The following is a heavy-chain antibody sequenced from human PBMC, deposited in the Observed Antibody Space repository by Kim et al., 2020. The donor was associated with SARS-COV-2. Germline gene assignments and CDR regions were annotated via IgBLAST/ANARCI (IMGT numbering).Heavy chain of an antibody. D-gene: IGHD2-15*01. CDR2: INPSGGST. CDR1: GYTFTSYY. J-gene: IGHJ6*02. CDR3: ARGEDCSGGSCYSGGVYYYYGMDV. Sequence: ASVKVSCKASGYTFTSYYMHWVRQAPGQGLEWMGIINPSGGSTSYAQKFQGRVTMTRDTSTSTVYMELSSLRSEATAVYYCARGEDCSGGSCYSGGVYYYYGMDVWGQGTTVTVSS. V-gene: IGHV1-46*01.